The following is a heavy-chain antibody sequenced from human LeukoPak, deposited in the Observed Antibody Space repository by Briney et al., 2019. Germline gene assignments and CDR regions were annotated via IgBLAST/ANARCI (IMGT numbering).Heavy chain of an antibody. CDR3: AKGLISAYYFDY. CDR2: ISDSGGRT. Sequence: PGGSLRLSCAASGFAFSSYAMSWVRQAPRKGLEWVSSISDSGGRTYYADSVKGRLTISRDNSKNTLYLQMNSLRAEDTAVYYCAKGLISAYYFDYWGQGTLVTVSS. V-gene: IGHV3-23*01. D-gene: IGHD3-22*01. J-gene: IGHJ4*02. CDR1: GFAFSSYA.